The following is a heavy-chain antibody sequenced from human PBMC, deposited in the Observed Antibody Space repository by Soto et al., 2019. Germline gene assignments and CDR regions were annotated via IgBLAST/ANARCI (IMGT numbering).Heavy chain of an antibody. V-gene: IGHV1-8*01. J-gene: IGHJ4*02. D-gene: IGHD4-4*01. CDR3: ARGPRFKTGYSNYAVAY. CDR2: MNPNSGNT. Sequence: QVQLVRSGAEVKKPGASVKVSCKASGYTFTSYDINWVRQATGQGLEWMGWMNPNSGNTGYAQKFQGRVTMTRNTSISTAYMELSSLRSEDTAVYYCARGPRFKTGYSNYAVAYWGQGTLVTVSS. CDR1: GYTFTSYD.